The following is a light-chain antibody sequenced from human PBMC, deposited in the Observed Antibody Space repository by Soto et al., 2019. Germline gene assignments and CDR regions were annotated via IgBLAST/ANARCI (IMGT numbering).Light chain of an antibody. CDR1: QSVRSGY. CDR2: GAS. V-gene: IGKV3-20*01. CDR3: HQRQSWPRT. J-gene: IGKJ1*01. Sequence: EVVLTQSPGTLSLCPGEGPNLVGKASQSVRSGYLVWYQQKPGQAPRLLIYGASSRATGIPDRFSGSGSGTDFTLTISDVEPEDFAVYYCHQRQSWPRTFGQGTKVDIK.